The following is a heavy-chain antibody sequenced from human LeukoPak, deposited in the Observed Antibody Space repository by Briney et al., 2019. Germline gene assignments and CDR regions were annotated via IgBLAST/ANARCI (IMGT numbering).Heavy chain of an antibody. CDR3: ARVGLMIELGAYYFDY. CDR1: GYSFTNYG. V-gene: IGHV1-18*01. J-gene: IGHJ4*02. D-gene: IGHD1-26*01. CDR2: ISPYNGNT. Sequence: GASVKVSCKASGYSFTNYGITWVRQAPGQGLEWMGWISPYNGNTNYAQKLQGRVTMTTDTSTSTAYMELRSLRSDDTAVYYCARVGLMIELGAYYFDYWGQGTLVTVSS.